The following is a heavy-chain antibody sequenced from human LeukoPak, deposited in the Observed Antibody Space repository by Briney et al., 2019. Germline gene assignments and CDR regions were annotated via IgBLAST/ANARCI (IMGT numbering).Heavy chain of an antibody. D-gene: IGHD1-26*01. V-gene: IGHV4-34*01. CDR3: ARGLSRSGSNPAGWFDP. J-gene: IGHJ5*02. Sequence: SETLSLTCAVYGESFSGYYWSWIRQPPGKGLEWIGEINHSGSTNYNPSLKSRVTISVDTSKNQFSLKLSSVTAADTAVYYCARGLSRSGSNPAGWFDPWGQGTLVTVSS. CDR2: INHSGST. CDR1: GESFSGYY.